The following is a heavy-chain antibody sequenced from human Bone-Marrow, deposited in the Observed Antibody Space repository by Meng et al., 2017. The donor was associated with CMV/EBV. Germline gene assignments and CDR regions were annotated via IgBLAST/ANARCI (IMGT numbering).Heavy chain of an antibody. CDR2: MNPNSGNT. CDR1: GYTFTSYD. Sequence: ASVKVSCKASGYTFTSYDINWVRQATGQGLEWMGWMNPNSGNTGYAQKFQGRVTMTRNTSISTAYMELSSLRSEDTAVYYCARDGGCSSTSCFQRHYYYYYGMDVWGQGTTVTVSS. V-gene: IGHV1-8*01. J-gene: IGHJ6*02. CDR3: ARDGGCSSTSCFQRHYYYYYGMDV. D-gene: IGHD2-2*01.